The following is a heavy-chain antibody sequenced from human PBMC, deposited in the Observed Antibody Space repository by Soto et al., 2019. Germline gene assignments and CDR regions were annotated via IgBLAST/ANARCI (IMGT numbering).Heavy chain of an antibody. J-gene: IGHJ5*02. CDR1: VGTFSSYA. V-gene: IGHV1-69*12. Sequence: QDQLVQSGAEVKKPGSSVKVSCKASVGTFSSYAISWVRQAPGQGLEWMGGIIPIFGTANYAQKIQGRVTITENESTSTAYMELSSLRSEDTAVYYCASDPTSYYDFWSGTNWFDPWGQGTLVTVSS. D-gene: IGHD3-3*01. CDR3: ASDPTSYYDFWSGTNWFDP. CDR2: IIPIFGTA.